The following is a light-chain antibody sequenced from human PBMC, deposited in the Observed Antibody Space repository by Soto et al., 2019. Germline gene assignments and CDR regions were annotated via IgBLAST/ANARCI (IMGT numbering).Light chain of an antibody. CDR1: QSVLYSSNNKNY. CDR3: QQYYRIPPT. J-gene: IGKJ4*01. V-gene: IGKV4-1*01. Sequence: DIVMTQSPDSLAVSLGERATINCKSSQSVLYSSNNKNYLAWYQQKAGQPPKLLIYWASTRESGVPDRFSGSGSGTDFTLTISSLQAEDVAVYYCQQYYRIPPTVGGGTKVEIK. CDR2: WAS.